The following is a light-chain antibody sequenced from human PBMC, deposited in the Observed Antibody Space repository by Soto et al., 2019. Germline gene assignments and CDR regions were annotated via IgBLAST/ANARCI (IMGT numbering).Light chain of an antibody. CDR1: QSISSW. CDR3: KRYNSYFT. CDR2: DAS. V-gene: IGKV1-5*01. J-gene: IGKJ3*01. Sequence: DIQMTQSPSTLSESVGDRVTITCRASQSISSWLAWYQQKPGKAPKLLIYDASSSESGVPSRFSGSGSGTEFTLTISVLQPNAFATNYCKRYNSYFTFGTGTKVDIK.